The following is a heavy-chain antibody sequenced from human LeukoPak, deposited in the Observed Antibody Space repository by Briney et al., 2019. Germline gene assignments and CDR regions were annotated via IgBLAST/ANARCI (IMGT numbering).Heavy chain of an antibody. CDR3: ARGYSSSWYGNNDAFDI. V-gene: IGHV1-18*01. J-gene: IGHJ3*02. CDR1: GYTFTSYG. CDR2: ISAYNGNT. Sequence: ASVMVSCKASGYTFTSYGISWVRQAPGQGLEWMGWISAYNGNTNYAQKLQGRVTMTTDTSTSTAYMELRSLRSDDTAVYYCARGYSSSWYGNNDAFDIWGQGTMVTVSS. D-gene: IGHD6-13*01.